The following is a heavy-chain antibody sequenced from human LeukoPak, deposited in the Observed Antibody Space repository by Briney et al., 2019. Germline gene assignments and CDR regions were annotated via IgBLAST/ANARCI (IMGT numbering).Heavy chain of an antibody. CDR3: ARDPHTALDY. Sequence: GGSLRLSCAASGFTFSNNWMTRVRQAPGKGLERVANINQDESQKYYVDSVKGRFTISRDNAKNSLYLNMNSLRAEDTAVYYCARDPHTALDYWGQGTLVTVSS. J-gene: IGHJ4*02. CDR2: INQDESQK. V-gene: IGHV3-7*01. D-gene: IGHD5-18*01. CDR1: GFTFSNNW.